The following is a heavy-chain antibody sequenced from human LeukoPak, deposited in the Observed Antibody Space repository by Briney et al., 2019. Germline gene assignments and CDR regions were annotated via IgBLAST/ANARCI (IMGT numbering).Heavy chain of an antibody. V-gene: IGHV1-8*01. D-gene: IGHD3-10*01. CDR3: ARALIPRYYYGGY. CDR1: GYTFTSYD. Sequence: ASVKVSCKASGYTFTSYDINWVRQATGQGLEWMGWMNPNSGNTGYAQKFQGRVTTTRNTSISTAYMELSSLGSDDTAVYYCARALIPRYYYGGYWGQGTLVTVSS. CDR2: MNPNSGNT. J-gene: IGHJ4*02.